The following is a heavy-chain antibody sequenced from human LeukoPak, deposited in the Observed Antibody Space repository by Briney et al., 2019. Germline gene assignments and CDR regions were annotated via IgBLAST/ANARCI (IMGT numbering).Heavy chain of an antibody. V-gene: IGHV1-2*02. CDR1: GYTFTGYY. J-gene: IGHJ4*02. CDR3: ARGGSVIVVVIDFDY. D-gene: IGHD3-22*01. CDR2: INPNSGGT. Sequence: ASVKVSCKASGYTFTGYYMHWVRQAPGQGLEWMGWINPNSGGTSYAQKFQGRVTMTRDTSISTAYMELSRLRSDDTAVYYCARGGSVIVVVIDFDYWGQGTLVTVSS.